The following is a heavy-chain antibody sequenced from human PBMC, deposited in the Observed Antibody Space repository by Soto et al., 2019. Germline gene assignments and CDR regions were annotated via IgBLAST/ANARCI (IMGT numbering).Heavy chain of an antibody. V-gene: IGHV3-23*01. D-gene: IGHD2-15*01. CDR1: GFTFSSYA. CDR3: AKKGQIAPY. J-gene: IGHJ4*02. Sequence: EVVLLESGGGLVQPGGSLRLSCAASGFTFSSYAMTWVRQTPGKGLEWVSTIGGSGISTYYTDAVQGRFTISRDNSKNTLFLQMNSLRAEDTAVYYCAKKGQIAPYWGQGTLVTVSS. CDR2: IGGSGIST.